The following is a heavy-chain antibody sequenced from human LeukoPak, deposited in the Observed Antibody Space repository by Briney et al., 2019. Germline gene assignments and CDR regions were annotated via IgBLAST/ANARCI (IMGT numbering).Heavy chain of an antibody. CDR2: IKQDGSQK. J-gene: IGHJ5*02. D-gene: IGHD6-19*01. V-gene: IGHV3-7*03. CDR3: AKIPYSSGWVQNWFDP. CDR1: GFTFSSYW. Sequence: GGSLRLSRAASGFTFSSYWMSWVRQAPGKGLEWVANIKQDGSQKYYVDSVKGRFSISRDDAKNSLYLQMNSLRAEDTAVYYCAKIPYSSGWVQNWFDPWGQGTLVTVSS.